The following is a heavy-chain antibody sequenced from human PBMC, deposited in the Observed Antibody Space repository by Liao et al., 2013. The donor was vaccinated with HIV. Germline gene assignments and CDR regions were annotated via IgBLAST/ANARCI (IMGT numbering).Heavy chain of an antibody. CDR2: INHSGST. CDR1: GGSFSGYY. D-gene: IGHD2-15*01. Sequence: QVQLQQWGAGLLKPSETLSLTCAVYGGSFSGYYWSWIRQPPGKGLEWIGEINHSGSTNYNPSLKSRVTISVDTSKNQFSLKLSSVTAADTAVYYCARGICSGGSCYYYYYYMDVWGKGTTVTGLL. J-gene: IGHJ6*03. CDR3: ARGICSGGSCYYYYYYMDV. V-gene: IGHV4-34*01.